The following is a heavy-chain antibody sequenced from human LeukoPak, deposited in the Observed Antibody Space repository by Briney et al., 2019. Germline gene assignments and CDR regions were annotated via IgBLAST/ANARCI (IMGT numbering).Heavy chain of an antibody. D-gene: IGHD2-15*01. CDR2: VYDFGNA. Sequence: AETLSLTCTVSGGSISSGSYYWAWIRQPPEKELEWLGGVYDFGNAYHNPSVKSRVTISVDTSKNQFFLKLTSVTAADTAVYYCARDLVGAETGFDPWGQGTLVTVSS. CDR1: GGSISSGSYY. J-gene: IGHJ5*02. CDR3: ARDLVGAETGFDP. V-gene: IGHV4-39*07.